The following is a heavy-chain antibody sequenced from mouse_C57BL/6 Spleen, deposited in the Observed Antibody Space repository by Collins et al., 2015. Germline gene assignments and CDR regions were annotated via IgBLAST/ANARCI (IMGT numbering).Heavy chain of an antibody. D-gene: IGHD2-4*01. V-gene: IGHV1-87*01. CDR2: IYPGDGDT. CDR1: GYTFTSYW. CDR3: ARNDYGFDC. J-gene: IGHJ2*01. Sequence: QVQLQQSGAELARPGASVKLSCKASGYTFTSYWMQWVKQRPGQGLEWIGAIYPGDGDTRYTQKFKGKATLTADKSSSTAYMQLSSLASEDSAVYYCARNDYGFDCWGQGTTLTVSS.